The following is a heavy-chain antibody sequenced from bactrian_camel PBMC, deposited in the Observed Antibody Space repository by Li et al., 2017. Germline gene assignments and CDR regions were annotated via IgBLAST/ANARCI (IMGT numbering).Heavy chain of an antibody. CDR2: ITSGSSST. CDR1: GFTFGDYC. V-gene: IGHV3S40*01. Sequence: VQLVESGGGLVQPGGSLRLSCAASGFTFGDYCMNWYRQGPGKGLEWVSGITSGSSSTYYADSVKGRFTISQDKGKNTVYLLMNSLKPDDSGTYYCAYESGTTPDLCRRREPGGYFGQGTQVTVS. D-gene: IGHD7*01. J-gene: IGHJ4*01.